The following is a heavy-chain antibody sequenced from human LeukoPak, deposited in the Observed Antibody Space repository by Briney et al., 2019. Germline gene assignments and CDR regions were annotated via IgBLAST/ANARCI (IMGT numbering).Heavy chain of an antibody. Sequence: SETLSLTCAVYGGSFSVYYWSWIRQPPGKGLEWIGEINHSGNINYNPSLKSRVTISIDTSKNQFSLKLSSVTAADTAVYYCATWEDRVTTDYFQHWGQGTLVTASS. CDR3: ATWEDRVTTDYFQH. CDR2: INHSGNI. J-gene: IGHJ1*01. CDR1: GGSFSVYY. V-gene: IGHV4-34*01. D-gene: IGHD4-17*01.